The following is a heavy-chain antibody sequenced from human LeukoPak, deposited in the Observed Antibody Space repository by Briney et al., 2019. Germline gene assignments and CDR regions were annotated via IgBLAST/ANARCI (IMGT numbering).Heavy chain of an antibody. V-gene: IGHV5-51*01. J-gene: IGHJ4*02. CDR3: ARRRDLYSGSYYPFDY. D-gene: IGHD1-26*01. Sequence: GASLQISGQGSVSIFNSYWRGWVRQLPGKGLKWMGISYPGDSDAKYSPSFQGQVTISADTSISTAYLQWSSLKASDTAMYYCARRRDLYSGSYYPFDYWGQGTLVTVSS. CDR1: VSIFNSYW. CDR2: SYPGDSDA.